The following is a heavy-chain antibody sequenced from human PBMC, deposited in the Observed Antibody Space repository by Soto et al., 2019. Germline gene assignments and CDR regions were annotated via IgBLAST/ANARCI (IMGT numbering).Heavy chain of an antibody. CDR1: GGSISSYY. J-gene: IGHJ6*02. CDR3: ARSHGGNSDYYYYGMDV. Sequence: PSETLSLTCTVSGGSISSYYWSWIRQPPGKGLEWIGYIYYSGSTNYNPSLKSRVTISVDTSKNQFSLKLSSVTAADTAVYYCARSHGGNSDYYYYGMDVWGQGTTVTVSS. D-gene: IGHD2-21*02. CDR2: IYYSGST. V-gene: IGHV4-59*01.